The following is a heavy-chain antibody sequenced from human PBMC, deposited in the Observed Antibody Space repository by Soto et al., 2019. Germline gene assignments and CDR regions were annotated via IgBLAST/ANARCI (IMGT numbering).Heavy chain of an antibody. D-gene: IGHD5-12*01. Sequence: RPSPAPSVVAFSTVVMSSGREAPGKGPEMVSDMRGSGGSTYDADAVQGRFTISRVNSKNTLYLQMRSLRAVATAVSYCAKSSYSGYDLSVGYWGQGTLVTVSS. V-gene: IGHV3-23*01. CDR3: AKSSYSGYDLSVGY. J-gene: IGHJ4*02. CDR2: MRGSGGST. CDR1: VVAFSTVV.